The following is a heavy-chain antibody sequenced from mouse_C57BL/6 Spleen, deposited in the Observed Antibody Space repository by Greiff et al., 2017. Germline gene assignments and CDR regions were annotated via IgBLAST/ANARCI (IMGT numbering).Heavy chain of an antibody. CDR2: IRNKANGYTT. Sequence: VQLKESGGGLVQPGGSLSLSCAASGFTFTDYYMSWVRQPPGKALEWLGFIRNKANGYTTEYSASVKGRFTISRDNSQSILYLQMNALRAEDSATEYCARVYGNYVWYFDGWGTGTTVTVSS. D-gene: IGHD2-1*01. J-gene: IGHJ1*03. V-gene: IGHV7-3*01. CDR1: GFTFTDYY. CDR3: ARVYGNYVWYFDG.